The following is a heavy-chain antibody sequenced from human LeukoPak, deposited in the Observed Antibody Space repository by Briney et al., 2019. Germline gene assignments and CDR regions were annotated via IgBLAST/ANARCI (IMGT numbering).Heavy chain of an antibody. J-gene: IGHJ4*02. CDR3: ARAGIVVVPAADFDY. V-gene: IGHV3-33*01. D-gene: IGHD2-2*01. CDR1: GFTFSSYG. CDR2: IWYDGSNK. Sequence: GRSLRLSCAASGFTFSSYGMHWVRQAPGKGLEWVAVIWYDGSNKYYADSVKGRFTISRDNAKNSLHLQMNSLRAEDTAVYYCARAGIVVVPAADFDYWGQGTLVTVSS.